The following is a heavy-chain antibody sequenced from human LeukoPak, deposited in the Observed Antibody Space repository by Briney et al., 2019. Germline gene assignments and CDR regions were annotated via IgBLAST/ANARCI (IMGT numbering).Heavy chain of an antibody. J-gene: IGHJ4*02. CDR3: AKDQRTMIVVVIVGMTFDY. CDR2: ISGSGGST. CDR1: GFTFSSYA. Sequence: GGSLRLPCAASGFTFSSYAMSWVRQAPGKGLEWVSAISGSGGSTYYADSVKGRFTISRDNSKNTLYLQMNSLRAEDTAVYYCAKDQRTMIVVVIVGMTFDYWGQGTLVTVSS. V-gene: IGHV3-23*01. D-gene: IGHD3-22*01.